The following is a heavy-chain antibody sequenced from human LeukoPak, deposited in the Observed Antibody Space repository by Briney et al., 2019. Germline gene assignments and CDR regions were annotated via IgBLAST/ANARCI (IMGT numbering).Heavy chain of an antibody. CDR2: ISGSGGST. V-gene: IGHV3-23*01. J-gene: IGHJ4*02. D-gene: IGHD2-21*02. CDR1: GFTFSSYA. Sequence: PGGSLRLSCAASGFTFSSYAMSWVRQAPGKGLEWVSAISGSGGSTYYADSVKGRFTISRDNSKNTLYLQMNSLRAEDTAVYYCAKDFEAYCAGDCYIDYWGQGTLVAVSS. CDR3: AKDFEAYCAGDCYIDY.